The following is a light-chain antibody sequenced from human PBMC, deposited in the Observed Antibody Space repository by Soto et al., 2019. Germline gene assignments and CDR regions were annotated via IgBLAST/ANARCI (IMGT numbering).Light chain of an antibody. CDR1: QSISSW. V-gene: IGKV1-5*01. CDR3: QQYNSYSPT. Sequence: DIQMTQSPSTLSASVGDRVTITCRARQSISSWLAWYQQRPGKAPKLLIYAASILESGVPSRFSGSGSGTEGTITISSLQPDDFETYYCQQYNSYSPTFGQGTKVDI. CDR2: AAS. J-gene: IGKJ1*01.